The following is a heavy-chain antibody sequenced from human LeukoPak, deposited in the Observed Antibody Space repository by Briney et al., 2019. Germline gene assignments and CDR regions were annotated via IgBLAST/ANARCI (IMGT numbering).Heavy chain of an antibody. J-gene: IGHJ3*02. D-gene: IGHD1-14*01. Sequence: PGGSLRLSRAASGFTFSSYSMNWVRQAPGKGLEWVSSISSGSSYIYYADSVKGRFTISRDNAKNSLYLQMNSLRAEDTAVYYCSQTGDDAFDIWGQGTMVTVSS. CDR2: ISSGSSYI. CDR1: GFTFSSYS. V-gene: IGHV3-21*01. CDR3: SQTGDDAFDI.